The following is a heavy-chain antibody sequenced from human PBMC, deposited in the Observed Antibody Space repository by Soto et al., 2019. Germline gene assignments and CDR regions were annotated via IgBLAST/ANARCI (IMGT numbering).Heavy chain of an antibody. Sequence: EVHLVEAGGGLVKPGESLTLSCAASGFTFGSFTLNWVRQAPGKGLEWVSSISSSSAYIYYAESVKGRITISRDNATSTLYLQMNSLRLDDTAVCFCARDGLTFGGDWGQGTLVAVSS. V-gene: IGHV3-21*06. CDR1: GFTFGSFT. D-gene: IGHD3-16*01. CDR2: ISSSSAYI. J-gene: IGHJ4*02. CDR3: ARDGLTFGGD.